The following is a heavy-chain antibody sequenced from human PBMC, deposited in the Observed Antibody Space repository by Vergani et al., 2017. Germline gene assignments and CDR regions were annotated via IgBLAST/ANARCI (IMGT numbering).Heavy chain of an antibody. CDR3: AKDDIAAEYGLDY. CDR1: GGSISSGDYY. CDR2: ISWDGGST. Sequence: VQLQESGPGLVKPSQTLSLTCTVSGGSISSGDYYWSWIRQPPGKGLEWVSLISWDGGSTYYADSVKGRFTISRDNSKNSLYLQMNSLRAEDTALYYCAKDDIAAEYGLDYWGQGTLVTVSS. V-gene: IGHV3-43D*03. J-gene: IGHJ4*02. D-gene: IGHD6-13*01.